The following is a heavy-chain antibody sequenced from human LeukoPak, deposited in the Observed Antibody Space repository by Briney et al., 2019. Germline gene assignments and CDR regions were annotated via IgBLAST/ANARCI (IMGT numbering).Heavy chain of an antibody. Sequence: SETLSLTCTVSGGSVSSGSYYWSWIRQPPGKGLEWTGYIYYGGSAIYNPSLKSRVTISVDTSKNQFSLKLSSVTAADTAVYYCARETGDRVAFDIWGQGTMVTVSS. CDR1: GGSVSSGSYY. V-gene: IGHV4-61*01. CDR3: ARETGDRVAFDI. CDR2: IYYGGSA. D-gene: IGHD3-10*01. J-gene: IGHJ3*02.